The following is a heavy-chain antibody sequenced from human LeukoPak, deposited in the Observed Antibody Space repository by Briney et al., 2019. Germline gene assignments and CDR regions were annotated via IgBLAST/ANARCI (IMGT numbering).Heavy chain of an antibody. CDR1: GGSISSYY. CDR2: IYYSGST. Sequence: SETLSLTCTVSGGSISSYYWSWIRQPPGKGLEWIGYIYYSGSTNYNPSLKNRVTISVDTPKNQFSLKLSSVTAADTAVYYCARLWYYYDSSGYSVRYFDLWGRGTLVTVSS. J-gene: IGHJ2*01. D-gene: IGHD3-22*01. V-gene: IGHV4-59*01. CDR3: ARLWYYYDSSGYSVRYFDL.